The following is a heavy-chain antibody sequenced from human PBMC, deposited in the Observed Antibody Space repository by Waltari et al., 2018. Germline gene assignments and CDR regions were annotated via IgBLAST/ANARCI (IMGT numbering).Heavy chain of an antibody. V-gene: IGHV5-51*01. D-gene: IGHD2-15*01. CDR1: GYSFTSYW. Sequence: EVQLVQSGAEVKKPGESLKISCKGSGYSFTSYWVGWGRQMPGKGLEGMGIFYPGDPVTRYSPAFQGQVTISADKSISTAYLQWSSLKASDTAMYYCARQTPPHCSGGSCYCDYWGQGTLVTVSS. CDR2: FYPGDPVT. CDR3: ARQTPPHCSGGSCYCDY. J-gene: IGHJ4*02.